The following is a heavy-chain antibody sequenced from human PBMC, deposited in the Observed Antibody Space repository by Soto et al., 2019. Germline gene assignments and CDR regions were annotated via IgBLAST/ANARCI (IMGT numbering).Heavy chain of an antibody. CDR2: AYSTGGT. CDR3: ATKGGYNAQSGFSDAFDI. CDR1: GASLRSGGHY. D-gene: IGHD5-12*01. Sequence: SLTCTVSGASLRSGGHYWPWFRQHPGKGLEWIGYAYSTGGTYYNRSRKSRVDISRDTSKNQFSMKLSSVSAADTAVYFCATKGGYNAQSGFSDAFDIWGQGTLVTVAS. V-gene: IGHV4-31*03. J-gene: IGHJ3*02.